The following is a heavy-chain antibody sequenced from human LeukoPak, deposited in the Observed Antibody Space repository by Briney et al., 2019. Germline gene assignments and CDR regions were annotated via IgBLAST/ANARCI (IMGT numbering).Heavy chain of an antibody. CDR3: ARGPNGWWLRDGYYYYMDV. V-gene: IGHV4-59*01. Sequence: SESPCLTCTVSGGAISSYYWSCIREPPGKGLEWIGDIYYSGSTNYNPSLTGRVTISVDTSKNQFSLKLSSVTAADTAVYYCARGPNGWWLRDGYYYYMDVWGKGTTVTVSS. CDR2: IYYSGST. D-gene: IGHD2-15*01. CDR1: GGAISSYY. J-gene: IGHJ6*03.